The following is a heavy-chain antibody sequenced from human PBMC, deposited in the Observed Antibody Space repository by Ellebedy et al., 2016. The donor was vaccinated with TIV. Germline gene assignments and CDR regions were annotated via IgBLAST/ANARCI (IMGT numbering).Heavy chain of an antibody. Sequence: ASVKVSCXASGYTFTAHWMHWVRQAPGQGLEWMGWINTGDGNTKYSQKFQGRVTITRDTSASTAYLELSSLRSEDTAVYYCAGSSSGYSSSWFDPWGQGTLVTVSS. D-gene: IGHD3-22*01. CDR1: GYTFTAHW. CDR2: INTGDGNT. J-gene: IGHJ5*02. CDR3: AGSSSGYSSSWFDP. V-gene: IGHV1-3*04.